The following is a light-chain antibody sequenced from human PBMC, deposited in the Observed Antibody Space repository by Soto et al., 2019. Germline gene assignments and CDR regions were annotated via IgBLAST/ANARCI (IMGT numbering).Light chain of an antibody. CDR3: QQYKT. J-gene: IGKJ1*01. CDR2: DAF. Sequence: EIALTQSPGTLSLSPGEEATLSCRASQSVDSNYLAWYQQKPGQTPRLLIYDAFSRATGVPDRFSASGSGTDFTLTISRLEPEDFAVYYCQQYKTFGQGTKVDIK. V-gene: IGKV3-20*01. CDR1: QSVDSNY.